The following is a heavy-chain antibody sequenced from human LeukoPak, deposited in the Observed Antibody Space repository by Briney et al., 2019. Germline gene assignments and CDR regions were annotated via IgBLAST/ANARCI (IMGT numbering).Heavy chain of an antibody. CDR3: ARGTYIWGSYRHFDF. D-gene: IGHD3-16*02. V-gene: IGHV4-4*02. J-gene: IGHJ4*02. CDR1: GGSVNNSGW. Sequence: PSETLSLTCAVSGGSVNNSGWWTWVRQPPGKGLEWIGEMSHTANTNHNPSLKSRVTIAVDKSKNRFSLKLNSVTAADTAVYYCARGTYIWGSYRHFDFWGQGMLVTVSS. CDR2: MSHTANT.